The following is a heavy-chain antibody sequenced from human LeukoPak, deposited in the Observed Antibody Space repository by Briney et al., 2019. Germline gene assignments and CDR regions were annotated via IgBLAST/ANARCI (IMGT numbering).Heavy chain of an antibody. V-gene: IGHV1-2*02. D-gene: IGHD2-21*01. CDR2: INPNSGGT. J-gene: IGHJ5*02. CDR3: ARADRLHGGPYLIGP. CDR1: GYRFTDYY. Sequence: GASVQFSCKASGYRFTDYYMHWVRQAPGQGLEWMGWINPNSGGTNSAQKFQGRVTMTRDTSITTVYMEVSWLTSDDTAIYYCARADRLHGGPYLIGPWGQGTLVTVSS.